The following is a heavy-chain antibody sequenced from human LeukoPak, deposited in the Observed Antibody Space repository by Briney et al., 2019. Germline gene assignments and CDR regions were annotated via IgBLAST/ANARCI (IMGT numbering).Heavy chain of an antibody. D-gene: IGHD2-15*01. CDR3: AKNGGSQCYSHLDS. CDR1: GFTFSSYA. J-gene: IGHJ4*02. V-gene: IGHV3-23*01. Sequence: SGGSLRLSCAASGFTFSSYAMSWVRQAPGKGLEWASGTSGSGGSTYYAGSVKGRFTISRDNSKNTLYLQMNSLRVEDTAVYYCAKNGGSQCYSHLDSWGQGTLVTVSS. CDR2: TSGSGGST.